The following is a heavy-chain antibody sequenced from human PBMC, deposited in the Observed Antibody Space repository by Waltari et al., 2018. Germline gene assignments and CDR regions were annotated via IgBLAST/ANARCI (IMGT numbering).Heavy chain of an antibody. CDR2: VYGHGATT. Sequence: EVQLVESGGDWEQPGGSLRLSCVASGFNFADYDMNWVRQAPGKGLEWVSLVYGHGATTYYADSVKGRFTVSRDNTKNMLYLQVNSLRAEDTAVYYCAKCVTGDRCRAYEFSGQGTMVTVSS. D-gene: IGHD7-27*01. V-gene: IGHV3-23*04. CDR1: GFNFADYD. J-gene: IGHJ3*01. CDR3: AKCVTGDRCRAYEF.